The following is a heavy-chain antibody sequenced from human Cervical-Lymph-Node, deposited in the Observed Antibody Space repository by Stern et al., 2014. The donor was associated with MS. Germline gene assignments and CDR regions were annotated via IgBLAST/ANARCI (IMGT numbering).Heavy chain of an antibody. Sequence: QVQLVESGPGLVKPSQTLSLTCTVSGVSVSSGGYYWTWIRQVPGKGLEWVGYMHHSGTTFYNPSLKGRVSISRDTSKNQFSLNLRSVIAADTAVYYCATIHPHIEGAAFEIWGQGTMVTVSS. J-gene: IGHJ3*02. D-gene: IGHD1-26*01. CDR1: GVSVSSGGYY. V-gene: IGHV4-31*03. CDR3: ATIHPHIEGAAFEI. CDR2: MHHSGTT.